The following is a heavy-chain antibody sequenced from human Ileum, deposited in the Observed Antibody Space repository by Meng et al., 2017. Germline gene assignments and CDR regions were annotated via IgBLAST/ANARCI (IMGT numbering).Heavy chain of an antibody. D-gene: IGHD4-17*01. Sequence: GESLKISCAASGFTFSSYWMSWVRQAPGKGLEWVANIKQDGSEKYYVDSVKGRFTTSRDNAKNSLYLQMNSLRVEDTAVYYCARERGGMTTVTTSGRPPDYWGQGTLVTVSS. V-gene: IGHV3-7*01. CDR1: GFTFSSYW. CDR3: ARERGGMTTVTTSGRPPDY. J-gene: IGHJ4*02. CDR2: IKQDGSEK.